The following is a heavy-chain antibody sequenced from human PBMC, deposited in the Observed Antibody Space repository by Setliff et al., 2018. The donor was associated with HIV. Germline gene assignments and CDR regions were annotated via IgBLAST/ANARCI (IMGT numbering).Heavy chain of an antibody. CDR3: VRERRTPSYSTSSGRTYQYNMDV. CDR1: GGSISSSNW. CDR2: IYHTGSA. J-gene: IGHJ6*03. Sequence: PSETLSLTCAVSGGSISSSNWWGWVRQSPGKGLEWIGEIYHTGSANYNPSLTGRVIISGDKSKNQFSLKLKSLTAADTALYYCVRERRTPSYSTSSGRTYQYNMDVWGKGTTVTVSS. D-gene: IGHD2-21*01. V-gene: IGHV4-4*02.